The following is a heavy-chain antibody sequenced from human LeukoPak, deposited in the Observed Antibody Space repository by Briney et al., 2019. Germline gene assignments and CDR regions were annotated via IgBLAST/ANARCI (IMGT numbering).Heavy chain of an antibody. CDR2: INPNSGGT. CDR3: ARASRVVYSGSYFYMY. D-gene: IGHD1-26*01. Sequence: ASVKVPCKASGYTFTSYYMHWVRQAPGQGLEWMGRINPNSGGTNYAQKFQGRVTMTRDTSISTAYMELSRLRSDDTAVYYCARASRVVYSGSYFYMYWGQGTLVTVSS. J-gene: IGHJ4*02. V-gene: IGHV1-2*06. CDR1: GYTFTSYY.